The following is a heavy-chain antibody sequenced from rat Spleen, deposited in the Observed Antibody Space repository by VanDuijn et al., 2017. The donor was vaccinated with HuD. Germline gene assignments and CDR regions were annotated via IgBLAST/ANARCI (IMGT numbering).Heavy chain of an antibody. J-gene: IGHJ2*01. CDR1: GFTFSSFV. CDR3: AKENGGYSPFDY. Sequence: EVQLVESGGGLVQPGRSLKLSCAASGFTFSSFVMAWVRQAPKKGLEWVASITSGGSNTYYPDSVKGRFTISRDNAKSTLYLQMDSLRSEDTATYYCAKENGGYSPFDYWGQGVMVTVSS. D-gene: IGHD1-11*01. V-gene: IGHV5S23*01. CDR2: ITSGGSNT.